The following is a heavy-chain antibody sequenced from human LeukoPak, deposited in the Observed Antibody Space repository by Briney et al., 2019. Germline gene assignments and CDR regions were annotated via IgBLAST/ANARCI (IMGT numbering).Heavy chain of an antibody. CDR1: GYTFTSYG. CDR2: IIPIFGTA. CDR3: AIPEGCSGGSCYGYFDY. Sequence: SVKVSCKASGYTFTSYGISWVRQAPGQGLEWMGGIIPIFGTANYAQKFQGRVTITADESTSTAYMELSSLRSEDTAVYYCAIPEGCSGGSCYGYFDYWGQGTLVTVSS. V-gene: IGHV1-69*13. J-gene: IGHJ4*02. D-gene: IGHD2-15*01.